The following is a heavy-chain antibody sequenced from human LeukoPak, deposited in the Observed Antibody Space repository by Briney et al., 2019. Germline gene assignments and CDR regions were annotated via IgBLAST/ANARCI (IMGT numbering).Heavy chain of an antibody. V-gene: IGHV3-53*01. CDR1: GFTVSSNY. CDR3: AREDYYDSSGFGGGC. Sequence: GGSLRLSCAASGFTVSSNYMSWVRQAPGKGLEWVSVIYSGGSTYYADSVEGRFTISRDNSKNTLYLQMNSLRAEDTAVCYCAREDYYDSSGFGGGCWGQGTLVTVSS. D-gene: IGHD3-22*01. CDR2: IYSGGST. J-gene: IGHJ4*02.